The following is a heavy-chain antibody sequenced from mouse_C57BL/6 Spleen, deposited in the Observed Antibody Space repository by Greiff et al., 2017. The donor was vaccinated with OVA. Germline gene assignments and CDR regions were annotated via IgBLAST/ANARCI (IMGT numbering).Heavy chain of an antibody. D-gene: IGHD1-1*02. CDR2: FDPEDGET. CDR1: GFNIKDYY. CDR3: ANSYYYGDSHFDY. V-gene: IGHV14-2*01. J-gene: IGHJ2*01. Sequence: EVQLQQSGAELVKPGASVKLSCTASGFNIKDYYMHWVKQRTEQGLEWIGRFDPEDGETKYAPKFQGKATLTADTSSNTAYLQLSSLTSGDTAVDYCANSYYYGDSHFDYWGQGTTLTVSS.